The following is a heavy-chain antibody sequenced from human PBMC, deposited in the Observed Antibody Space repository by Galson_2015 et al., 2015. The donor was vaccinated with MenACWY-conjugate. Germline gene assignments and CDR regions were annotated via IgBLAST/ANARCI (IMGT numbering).Heavy chain of an antibody. J-gene: IGHJ4*02. CDR2: IYPGDSDT. CDR1: YTFTSNW. V-gene: IGHV5-51*01. D-gene: IGHD3-10*01. Sequence: YTFTSNWIGWVRQMPGKGLEWMGIIYPGDSDTRYTPSFQGHVTISADKSINTAYLQWGSLEASDTAMYYCARQGFGGSSLDYWGQGTLVTVSS. CDR3: ARQGFGGSSLDY.